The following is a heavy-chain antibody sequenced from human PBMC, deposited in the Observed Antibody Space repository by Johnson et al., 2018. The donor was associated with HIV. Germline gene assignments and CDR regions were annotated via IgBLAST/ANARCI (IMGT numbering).Heavy chain of an antibody. CDR1: GFTFPNAW. J-gene: IGHJ3*02. Sequence: VYLVESGGGLVQPGGSLRLSCAASGFTFPNAWMHWVRQAPGEGLAWVGRIKSKTDGETIDYAAPVKGRFTISRDDSKNTLYLQMNSLKNEAMAVDYCTTDVPGGPYYNAFEIWGQGTMVTVSS. CDR3: TTDVPGGPYYNAFEI. V-gene: IGHV3-15*01. D-gene: IGHD1-26*01. CDR2: IKSKTDGETI.